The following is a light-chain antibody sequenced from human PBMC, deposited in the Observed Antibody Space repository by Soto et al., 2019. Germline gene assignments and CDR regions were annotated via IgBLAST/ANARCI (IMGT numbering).Light chain of an antibody. J-gene: IGLJ1*01. CDR1: SSDVGGYNF. CDR3: CSYAGSYSYV. CDR2: DVT. V-gene: IGLV2-11*01. Sequence: QSALTQPRSVSGSPGQSVTISCTGTSSDVGGYNFVSWYQQHPGKAPKLMIYDVTKRPSGVPHRFSGSKSGNTASLTISGLQAEDEADYYCCSYAGSYSYVFGTGTQLTVL.